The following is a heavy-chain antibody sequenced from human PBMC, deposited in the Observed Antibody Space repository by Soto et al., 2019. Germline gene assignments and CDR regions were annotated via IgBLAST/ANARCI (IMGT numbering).Heavy chain of an antibody. CDR2: INSDGSST. D-gene: IGHD5-18*01. V-gene: IGHV3-74*01. CDR1: GFTFSSYW. J-gene: IGHJ5*02. Sequence: EVQLVESGGGLVQPGGSLRLSCVVSGFTFSSYWMHWVRQDPGKGLVWVSRINSDGSSTTYTDSVKGRFTISRDNAKNTLYLQMNSLRVEDTAVYYCARDPFPYSHGSFNWFDPWGQGTLVTVSS. CDR3: ARDPFPYSHGSFNWFDP.